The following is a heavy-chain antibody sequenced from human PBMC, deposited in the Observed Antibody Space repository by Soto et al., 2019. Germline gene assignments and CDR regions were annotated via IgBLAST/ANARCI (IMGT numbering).Heavy chain of an antibody. V-gene: IGHV1-58*02. Sequence: SVKVSCKASGFTFTSSAMQWVRQARGQRLEWIGWIVVGSGNTNYAQKFQERVTITEDTSTSTAYMELSSLRSEDTAVYYCATDRRRITIFGVVITYDYWGQGTMVTVSS. CDR3: ATDRRRITIFGVVITYDY. J-gene: IGHJ4*02. CDR1: GFTFTSSA. D-gene: IGHD3-3*01. CDR2: IVVGSGNT.